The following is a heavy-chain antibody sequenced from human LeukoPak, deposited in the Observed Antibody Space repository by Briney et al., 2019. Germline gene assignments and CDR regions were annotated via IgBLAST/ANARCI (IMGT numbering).Heavy chain of an antibody. CDR2: IYYSGST. CDR1: GDSISSHY. V-gene: IGHV4-59*11. J-gene: IGHJ4*02. CDR3: ARARMATTTD. Sequence: SETLSLTCTVSGDSISSHYWSWIRQPPGKGLEWLGYIYYSGSTYSNPSLKSRVAISVDTSKSQFSLKLTSVTAADTAVYYCARARMATTTDWGQGTLVTVSS. D-gene: IGHD5-24*01.